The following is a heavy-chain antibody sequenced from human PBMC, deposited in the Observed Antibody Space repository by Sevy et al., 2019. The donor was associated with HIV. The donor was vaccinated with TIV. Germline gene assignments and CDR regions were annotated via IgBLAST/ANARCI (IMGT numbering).Heavy chain of an antibody. V-gene: IGHV3-23*01. CDR2: ISGSGGYT. Sequence: GGSLRLSCTASGLTFSSYVMSWVRQAPAKGLEWVSTISGSGGYTYGADSVKGRFTISRDNSKNTVYLQMNSLTVEDTAMYYCAKEYSSGYSWGQGILVTVSS. CDR1: GLTFSSYV. J-gene: IGHJ4*02. CDR3: AKEYSSGYS. D-gene: IGHD3-22*01.